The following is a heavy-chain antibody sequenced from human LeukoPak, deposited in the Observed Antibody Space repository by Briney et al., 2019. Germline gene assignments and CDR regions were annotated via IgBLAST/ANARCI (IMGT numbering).Heavy chain of an antibody. CDR2: ISWNGGSM. D-gene: IGHD5-18*01. CDR3: AKVYGYIYGYFDY. CDR1: GFTFGDSA. V-gene: IGHV3-9*01. J-gene: IGHJ4*02. Sequence: GGSLRLSCAASGFTFGDSAMRWVRQAPGKGLEWVSGISWNGGSMDYADSVKGRFTISRDNAKNSLYLQMSSLRAEDTALYYCAKVYGYIYGYFDYWGQGTLVTVSS.